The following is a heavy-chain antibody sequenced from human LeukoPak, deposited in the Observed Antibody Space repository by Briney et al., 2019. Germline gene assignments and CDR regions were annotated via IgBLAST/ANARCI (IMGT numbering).Heavy chain of an antibody. V-gene: IGHV1-18*01. CDR3: ATEGGWAPTDYGDNVY. CDR1: GYTFTNYG. CDR2: ISPYKGNT. D-gene: IGHD4-17*01. Sequence: ASVKVSCKASGYTFTNYGITWVRQAPGQGLEWMGWISPYKGNTNYAQKVQGRVTMTTDTSTSTAYMELRSLRFDDTAVYYCATEGGWAPTDYGDNVYWGQGTLVTVSS. J-gene: IGHJ4*02.